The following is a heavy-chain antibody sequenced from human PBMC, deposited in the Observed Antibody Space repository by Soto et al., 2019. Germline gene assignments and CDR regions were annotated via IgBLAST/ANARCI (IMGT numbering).Heavy chain of an antibody. CDR3: ARDRYYYDSSGYYGAYYYYGMDV. V-gene: IGHV3-30*03. CDR1: GFTFRSYG. CDR2: ISYDGSNK. Sequence: QVQLVESGGGVVQPGRSLRLSCAASGFTFRSYGMHWVRQAPGKGLEWVAVISYDGSNKYYADSVKGRFTISRDNSKNTLYLQLNSLRAEDTAVYYCARDRYYYDSSGYYGAYYYYGMDVWGQGTTVTVSS. J-gene: IGHJ6*02. D-gene: IGHD3-22*01.